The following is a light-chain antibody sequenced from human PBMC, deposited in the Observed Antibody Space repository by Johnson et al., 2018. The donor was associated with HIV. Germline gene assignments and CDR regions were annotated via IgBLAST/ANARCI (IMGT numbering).Light chain of an antibody. CDR3: GTWDSSLSAGYV. CDR2: ETT. V-gene: IGLV1-51*02. J-gene: IGLJ1*01. Sequence: QSVLTQPPSVSAAPGQKVTISCSGSSSNIGNNYISWYQQLPGTAPKLLIYETTKRPSGIPDRFSGSKSGPSATLGIPRLQTGDEADYYCGTWDSSLSAGYVFGTGTKVTVL. CDR1: SSNIGNNY.